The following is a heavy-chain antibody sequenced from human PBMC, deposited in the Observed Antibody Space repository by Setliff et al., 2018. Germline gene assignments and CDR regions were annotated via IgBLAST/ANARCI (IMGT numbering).Heavy chain of an antibody. CDR2: IYVTEST. CDR1: GDSISDYY. Sequence: SDTLSLTCTVSGDSISDYYWNWIRQPAGKGLEWIGRIYVTESTKYNPSLKSRVTLSIDPSKNQFSRKLSSVTAADAALYYCAASRAYTGAVEEWFLPKTFDFWGQGSPVTVSS. CDR3: AASRAYTGAVEEWFLPKTFDF. J-gene: IGHJ4*02. D-gene: IGHD3-10*01. V-gene: IGHV4-4*07.